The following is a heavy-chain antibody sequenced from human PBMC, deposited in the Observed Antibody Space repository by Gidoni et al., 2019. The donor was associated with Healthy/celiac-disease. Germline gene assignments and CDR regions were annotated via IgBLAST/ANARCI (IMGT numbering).Heavy chain of an antibody. V-gene: IGHV4-4*07. CDR3: ARDLVIGSSSSRKVYYGMDV. Sequence: QVQLQESGPGLVKPSETLSLPCTVSGGSISSYYWSWIRQPAGKGLEWIGRIYTSGSTNYNPSLKSRVTMSVDTSKNQFSLKLSSVTAADTAVYYCARDLVIGSSSSRKVYYGMDVWGQGTTVTVSS. CDR2: IYTSGST. D-gene: IGHD6-13*01. J-gene: IGHJ6*02. CDR1: GGSISSYY.